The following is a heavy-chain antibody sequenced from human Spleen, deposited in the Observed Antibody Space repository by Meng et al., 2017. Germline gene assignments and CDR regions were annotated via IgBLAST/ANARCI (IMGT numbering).Heavy chain of an antibody. D-gene: IGHD4-23*01. CDR3: ARGEPTTVVTLGY. CDR1: GYTFTSYA. CDR2: ISTYTGTP. J-gene: IGHJ4*02. V-gene: IGHV7-4-1*02. Sequence: ASVKVSCKASGYTFTSYALNELRQAPAQGLEWMGWISTYTGTPTYAQGFTGRFVFSLDTSISTAYLQISTLKAKDTAVYYCARGEPTTVVTLGYWGQGTLVTVSS.